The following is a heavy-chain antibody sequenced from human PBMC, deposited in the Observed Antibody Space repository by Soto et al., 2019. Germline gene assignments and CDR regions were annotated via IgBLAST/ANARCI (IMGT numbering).Heavy chain of an antibody. Sequence: QVQLQESGPGLLKPSQTLSLTCTVSGDSISSGPYYWSWIRQPPGKGLEWIGYIYYSGNTYYNPSLQSRVTISVDTSKNQFSLKLSSVTAADTAVYYCAREGITMVRGVETNWFDPWGQGTLVTVSS. CDR3: AREGITMVRGVETNWFDP. CDR1: GDSISSGPYY. CDR2: IYYSGNT. J-gene: IGHJ5*02. V-gene: IGHV4-31*03. D-gene: IGHD3-10*01.